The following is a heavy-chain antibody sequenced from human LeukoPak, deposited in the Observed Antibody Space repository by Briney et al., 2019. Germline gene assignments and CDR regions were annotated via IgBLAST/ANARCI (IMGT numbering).Heavy chain of an antibody. V-gene: IGHV4-38-2*01. CDR1: GYSISRGYY. Sequence: SETLSLTCGVSGYSISRGYYWGWIRKPPGNGLEWIGNIYQTGSTYYNPSLKSRGTISVDTSKNQFFLKLTSVTAADTAVYYCARGPAGYSAGWSRFFEYWGQGTLATVSS. CDR3: ARGPAGYSAGWSRFFEY. J-gene: IGHJ4*02. D-gene: IGHD6-19*01. CDR2: IYQTGST.